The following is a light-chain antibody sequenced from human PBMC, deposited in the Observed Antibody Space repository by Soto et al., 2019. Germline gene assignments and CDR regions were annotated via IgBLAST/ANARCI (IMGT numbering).Light chain of an antibody. Sequence: DIQMTQSPSTLSGSVGDRVTITCRASRSISSYLNWYQQKPGKAPKLLIYAASSLQSGVPSRFSGSGSGTDFTLTISSLQPEDFATYYCQQSYSTPQTFGPGTKVD. CDR1: RSISSY. V-gene: IGKV1-39*01. J-gene: IGKJ3*01. CDR2: AAS. CDR3: QQSYSTPQT.